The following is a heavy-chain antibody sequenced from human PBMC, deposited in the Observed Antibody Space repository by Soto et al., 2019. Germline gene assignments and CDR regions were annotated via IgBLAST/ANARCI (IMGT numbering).Heavy chain of an antibody. CDR1: GFSLSGGGVG. V-gene: IGHV2-5*01. CDR2: IYWNDDK. CDR3: AHKMDTVDWFGP. Sequence: QITLKESGPTLVKPTQTLTLTCTFSGFSLSGGGVGVGWIRQPPGKALEWVALIYWNDDKRYSPSLKSRLTITNDTSNNQEVLTMTNMDPVDTATYFCAHKMDTVDWFGPWGRGTLVTVSS. J-gene: IGHJ5*02. D-gene: IGHD5-18*01.